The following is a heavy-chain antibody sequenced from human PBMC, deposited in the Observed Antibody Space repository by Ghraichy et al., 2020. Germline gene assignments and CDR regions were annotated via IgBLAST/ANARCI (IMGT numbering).Heavy chain of an antibody. CDR2: INAGNGNT. V-gene: IGHV1-3*01. J-gene: IGHJ4*02. D-gene: IGHD2-15*01. CDR3: ARERCSGGSCDSLGY. Sequence: MGWINAGNGNTKYSQNFQGRVTITRDTSASTAYMELSSLRSEDTAVYYCARERCSGGSCDSLGYWGQGTVVTVSS.